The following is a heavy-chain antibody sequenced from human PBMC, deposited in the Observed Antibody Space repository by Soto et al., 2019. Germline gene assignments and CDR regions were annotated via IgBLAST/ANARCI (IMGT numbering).Heavy chain of an antibody. CDR1: GYTFTSYY. J-gene: IGHJ6*04. CDR3: AREGYSYGPSIYYYYGTEV. D-gene: IGHD5-18*01. V-gene: IGHV1-46*01. CDR2: INPSGGST. Sequence: ASVKVSCKASGYTFTSYYMHCVRQAPGQGLEWMGIINPSGGSTSYAQKFQGRVTMTRDTSTSTVYMELSSLRSEDTAMYYCAREGYSYGPSIYYYYGTEVLGKGTTVTVSS.